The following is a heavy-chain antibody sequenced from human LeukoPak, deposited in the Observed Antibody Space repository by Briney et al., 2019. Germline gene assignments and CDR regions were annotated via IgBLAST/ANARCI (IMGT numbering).Heavy chain of an antibody. CDR3: ARDVYYDSSGYYRPYYFDY. V-gene: IGHV1-69*05. CDR1: GGTFSSYA. D-gene: IGHD3-22*01. J-gene: IGHJ4*02. Sequence: SVKVSCKASGGTFSSYAISWVRQAPGQGLEWMGRIIAIFGTANYAQKFQGRVTITTDESTSTAYMELSSLRSEDTAVYYCARDVYYDSSGYYRPYYFDYWGQGTLVTVSS. CDR2: IIAIFGTA.